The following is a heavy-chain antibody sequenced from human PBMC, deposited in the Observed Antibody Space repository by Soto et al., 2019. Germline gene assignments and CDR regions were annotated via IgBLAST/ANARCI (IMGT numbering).Heavy chain of an antibody. V-gene: IGHV4-4*02. D-gene: IGHD1-1*01. Sequence: QVKLQESGPGLVKPSGTLSLTCSVSGDSISNNKWWSWVRQPPGKGLEWIGEMHHSGSIHYNASLKRRATFSVNKSRNQFSLQLTSVIAAVAALYFCARHYNKTRGSQYLDSWGQGTLVTVSS. CDR2: MHHSGSI. J-gene: IGHJ4*02. CDR3: ARHYNKTRGSQYLDS. CDR1: GDSISNNKW.